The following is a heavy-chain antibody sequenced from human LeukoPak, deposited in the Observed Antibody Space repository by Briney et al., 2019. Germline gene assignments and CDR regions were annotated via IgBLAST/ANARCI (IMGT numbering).Heavy chain of an antibody. D-gene: IGHD4-17*01. Sequence: EASVKVSCKASGGTFSSYGISWVRQAPGQGLELMGRIIPIFGTANYAQKFQARVTITTDESTSTAYMELSSPRFEDTAVYYCARDASYGDYSDYWGQGTLVTVSS. CDR2: IIPIFGTA. CDR3: ARDASYGDYSDY. V-gene: IGHV1-69*05. CDR1: GGTFSSYG. J-gene: IGHJ4*02.